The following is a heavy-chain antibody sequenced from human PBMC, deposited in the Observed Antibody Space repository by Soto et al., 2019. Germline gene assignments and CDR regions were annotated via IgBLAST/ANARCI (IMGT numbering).Heavy chain of an antibody. D-gene: IGHD2-8*02. J-gene: IGHJ5*02. CDR2: IYYGGYT. V-gene: IGHV4-39*01. CDR3: ARIGAPTGTGYNWFDT. CDR1: GGSISSSSYY. Sequence: QLQLQESGPGLVKPSETLSLTCTVSGGSISSSSYYWGWIRQPPGKGLEWIGNIYYGGYTYYNPSLKSRVTSAVDTSKTQFPLQLSSVPAADTAVYYCARIGAPTGTGYNWFDTWGQGTLVTVSS.